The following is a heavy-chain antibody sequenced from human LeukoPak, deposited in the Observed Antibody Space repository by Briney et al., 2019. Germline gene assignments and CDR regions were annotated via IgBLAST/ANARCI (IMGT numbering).Heavy chain of an antibody. CDR3: ASNCSGGSCYGAFDI. CDR2: INSDGSSR. D-gene: IGHD2-15*01. Sequence: GGSLRLSCAGSGFTFSGYWMHWVRQAPGKGLVWVSRINSDGSSRSYADSVKGRFTISRDNAKNTLYLQMNSLRAEDTAVYYCASNCSGGSCYGAFDIWGQGTMVTVSS. V-gene: IGHV3-74*01. J-gene: IGHJ3*02. CDR1: GFTFSGYW.